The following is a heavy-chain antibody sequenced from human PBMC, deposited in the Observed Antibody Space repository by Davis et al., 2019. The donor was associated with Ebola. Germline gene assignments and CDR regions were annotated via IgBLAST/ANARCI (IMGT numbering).Heavy chain of an antibody. CDR3: ARAPGIAAAGTLGY. CDR1: APSFSGYS. D-gene: IGHD6-13*01. J-gene: IGHJ4*02. CDR2: TNHSGST. Sequence: PQTLSPTCPLYAPSFSGYSWSWIRPPPGTVLEWIGSTNHSGSTNYNPSLKRRVTISVAKSKNQFSLKLSSVTAAATAVYYCARAPGIAAAGTLGYWGQGTLVTVSS. V-gene: IGHV4-34*01.